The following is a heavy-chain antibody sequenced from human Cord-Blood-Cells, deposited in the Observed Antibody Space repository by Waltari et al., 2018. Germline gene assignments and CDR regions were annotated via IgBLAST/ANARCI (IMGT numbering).Heavy chain of an antibody. CDR1: GYTLTDLS. CDR3: ATSYYYGSGSYYNY. D-gene: IGHD3-10*01. Sequence: QVQLVQSGAEVKKPGASVNVSCKVSGYTLTDLSMHWVRQAHGKGLEWMGGFDPEDGETIYAQKFQGRVTMTEDTSTDTAYMELSSLRSEDTAVYYCATSYYYGSGSYYNYWGQGTLVTVSS. CDR2: FDPEDGET. J-gene: IGHJ4*02. V-gene: IGHV1-24*01.